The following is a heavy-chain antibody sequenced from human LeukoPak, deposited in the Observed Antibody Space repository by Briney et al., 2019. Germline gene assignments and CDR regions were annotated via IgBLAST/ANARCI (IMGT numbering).Heavy chain of an antibody. V-gene: IGHV4-59*11. CDR3: ARDGGYCSSTSCWYNWFDP. D-gene: IGHD2-2*01. J-gene: IGHJ5*02. CDR2: NYYNGST. CDR1: GGSISSHY. Sequence: SETLSLTCTVSGGSISSHYWSWIRQPPGKGLEWIGYNYYNGSTNNNPSLKSRVTISVDTAKNQFSLKLSSVTAADTAVYYCARDGGYCSSTSCWYNWFDPWGQGTLVTVSS.